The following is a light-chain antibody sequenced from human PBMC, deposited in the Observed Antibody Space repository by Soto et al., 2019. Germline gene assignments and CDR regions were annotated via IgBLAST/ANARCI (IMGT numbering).Light chain of an antibody. Sequence: QSVLTQPASVSGSPGQSITISCTGTSSDVGGHNFVSWYQQHPGKAPKVMIYAVSSRPSGVSNRFSGSKSGNTASLTISGLQAEDEADYYCSSFKGGATGVFGGGTQLTVL. CDR3: SSFKGGATGV. CDR1: SSDVGGHNF. V-gene: IGLV2-14*01. J-gene: IGLJ3*02. CDR2: AVS.